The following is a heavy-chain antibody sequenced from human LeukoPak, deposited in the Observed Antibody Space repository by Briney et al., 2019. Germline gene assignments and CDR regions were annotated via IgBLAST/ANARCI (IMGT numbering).Heavy chain of an antibody. CDR3: ARVEDSSGYMFDP. V-gene: IGHV1-69*04. CDR1: GGTFSSYA. J-gene: IGHJ5*02. D-gene: IGHD3-22*01. CDR2: IIPILGIA. Sequence: SVKLSFKASGGTFSSYAISWVRHAPGQGHEWMGRIIPILGIANYAQKFQGRVTITADKSTSTAYMELSSLRSEDTAVYYCARVEDSSGYMFDPWGQGTLVTVSS.